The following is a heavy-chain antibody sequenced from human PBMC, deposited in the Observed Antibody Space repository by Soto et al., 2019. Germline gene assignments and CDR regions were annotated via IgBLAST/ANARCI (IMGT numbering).Heavy chain of an antibody. CDR1: ASFGTYY. V-gene: IGHV4-59*01. CDR2: IFSSEHF. J-gene: IGHJ4*02. CDR3: GREGGGYRFDQ. Sequence: SETLSLTCVGASFGTYYWSWIRQPPGKGREWLGYIFSSEHFKYNPSLKSRLTISVDPSKNRVSLRLTSVTAADTAVYYGGREGGGYRFDQWGQGTLVTVSS. D-gene: IGHD3-16*02.